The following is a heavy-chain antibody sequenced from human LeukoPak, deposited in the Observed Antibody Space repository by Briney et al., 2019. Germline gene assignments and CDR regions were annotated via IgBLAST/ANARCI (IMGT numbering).Heavy chain of an antibody. Sequence: GASVKVSCKASGGTFSSYAISWVRQAPGQGFEWMGRIIPILGIANYAQKFQGRVTITADKSTSTAYMELSSLRSEDTAVYYCARDSGIDYGDYPDYWGQGTLVTVSS. CDR3: ARDSGIDYGDYPDY. J-gene: IGHJ4*02. V-gene: IGHV1-69*04. CDR1: GGTFSSYA. D-gene: IGHD4-17*01. CDR2: IIPILGIA.